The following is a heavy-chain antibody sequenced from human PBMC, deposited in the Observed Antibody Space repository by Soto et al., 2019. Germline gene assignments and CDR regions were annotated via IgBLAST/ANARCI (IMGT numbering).Heavy chain of an antibody. Sequence: PSETLSLTCAGYGGSFSGYYWSWIRQPPGKGLAWIGEINHSGSTTYNPSLKSRVTISVDTSKNQFSLKLSSVTAADTAVYYCARGGPIYYFDYWGQGTLVTVSS. V-gene: IGHV4-34*01. CDR1: GGSFSGYY. CDR3: ARGGPIYYFDY. J-gene: IGHJ4*02. D-gene: IGHD3-3*01. CDR2: INHSGST.